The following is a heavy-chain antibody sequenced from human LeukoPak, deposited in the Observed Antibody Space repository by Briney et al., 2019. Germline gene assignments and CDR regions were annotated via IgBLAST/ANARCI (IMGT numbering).Heavy chain of an antibody. D-gene: IGHD4-17*01. V-gene: IGHV3-23*01. J-gene: IGHJ3*02. CDR1: GFTFSSYA. CDR3: AKVYGVPPYPI. CDR2: ISGSGGST. Sequence: GGSLRLSCAASGFTFSSYAMSWVRKAPGKGLEGVSAISGSGGSTYYADSVKGRFTISRDNSKNTLYLQMNSLRAEDTAVYYCAKVYGVPPYPIWGQGTMVTVSS.